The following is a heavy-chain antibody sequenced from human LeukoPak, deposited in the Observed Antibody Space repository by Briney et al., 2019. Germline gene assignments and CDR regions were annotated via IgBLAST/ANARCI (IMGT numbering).Heavy chain of an antibody. Sequence: SVKVSCKASGGTFSSYAISWVRQAPGQGLEWMGRIIPILGIANYAQKFQGRVTINADKSTSTAYMELSSLRSEDTAVYYCAKYDSSGYSSDAFDIWGQGTMVTVSS. CDR1: GGTFSSYA. D-gene: IGHD3-22*01. CDR2: IIPILGIA. V-gene: IGHV1-69*04. CDR3: AKYDSSGYSSDAFDI. J-gene: IGHJ3*02.